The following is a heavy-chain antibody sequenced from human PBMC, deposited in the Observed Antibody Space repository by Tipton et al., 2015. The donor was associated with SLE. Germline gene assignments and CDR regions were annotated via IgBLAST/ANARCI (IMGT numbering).Heavy chain of an antibody. J-gene: IGHJ1*01. CDR2: ISAYNGNT. CDR3: ARDPDIVVVPAALGYFQH. CDR1: GYTFTSYG. Sequence: QLVQSGAEVKKPGASVKVSCKASGYTFTSYGISWVRQAPGQGLEWMGWISAYNGNTNYAQKLQGRVTMTTDTSTSTAYMELRSLRSDDTAVYYCARDPDIVVVPAALGYFQHWGQGTLVTVSS. D-gene: IGHD2-2*01. V-gene: IGHV1-18*01.